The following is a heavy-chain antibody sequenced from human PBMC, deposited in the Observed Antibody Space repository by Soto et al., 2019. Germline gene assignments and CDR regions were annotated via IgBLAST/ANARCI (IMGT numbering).Heavy chain of an antibody. CDR3: AGGGVRGVVTRTRDYLGMDV. V-gene: IGHV5-51*01. Sequence: PGESLKISCKGSGYNFTNYWIGWVRQMPGKGLESMGIIYPGDSDTRYSPSFQGQVTISADKSISTAYLQWSSLKASDTAMYYCAGGGVRGVVTRTRDYLGMDVWGQGTTVTVSS. J-gene: IGHJ6*02. CDR2: IYPGDSDT. D-gene: IGHD3-10*01. CDR1: GYNFTNYW.